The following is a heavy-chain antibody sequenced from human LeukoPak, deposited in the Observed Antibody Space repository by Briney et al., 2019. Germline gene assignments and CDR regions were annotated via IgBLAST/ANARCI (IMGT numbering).Heavy chain of an antibody. D-gene: IGHD6-19*01. CDR2: ISESGGTT. CDR1: GFTFSSYA. J-gene: IGHJ4*02. CDR3: ARQWLING. Sequence: GGSLRLSCAASGFTFSSYAMNWVRQAPGKGLEWVSSISESGGTTDYADSVKGRFTISRDNSKNTLHLQMNSLRAEDTAVYYCARQWLINGWGQGILVTVSS. V-gene: IGHV3-23*01.